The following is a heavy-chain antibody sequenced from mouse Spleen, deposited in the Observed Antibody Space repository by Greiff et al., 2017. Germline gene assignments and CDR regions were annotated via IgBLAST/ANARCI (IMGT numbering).Heavy chain of an antibody. Sequence: VQLQQSGAELVRPGASVTLSCKASGYTFTDYEMHWVKQTPVHGLGWIGAIDPETGGTAYNQKFKGKAILTADKSSSTAYMELRSLTSEDSAVYYCTRPYYYGNAMDYWGQGTSVTVSS. CDR3: TRPYYYGNAMDY. J-gene: IGHJ4*01. CDR2: IDPETGGT. V-gene: IGHV1-15*01. CDR1: GYTFTDYE. D-gene: IGHD1-1*01.